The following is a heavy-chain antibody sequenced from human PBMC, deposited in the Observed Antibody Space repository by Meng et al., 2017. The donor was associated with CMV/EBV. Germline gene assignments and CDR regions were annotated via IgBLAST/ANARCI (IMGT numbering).Heavy chain of an antibody. D-gene: IGHD2-15*01. CDR2: IIPIFGTA. Sequence: SVTVSCKASGGTFSSYAISWVRQAPGQGLEWMGGIIPIFGTANYAQKFQGRVTITTDESTSTAYMELSSLRSEDTAVYYCARGVVVVVAATPWTGGMDVWGQGTTVTVSS. CDR1: GGTFSSYA. V-gene: IGHV1-69*05. CDR3: ARGVVVVVAATPWTGGMDV. J-gene: IGHJ6*02.